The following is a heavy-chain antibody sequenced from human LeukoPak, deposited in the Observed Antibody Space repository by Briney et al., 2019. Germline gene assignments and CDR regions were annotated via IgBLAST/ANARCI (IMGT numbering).Heavy chain of an antibody. Sequence: ASVKVSCRTSGYTVSGYGISWVGQARGQGVEWMGWITGNNGKTNYAPSLQGRVTMTKDTSTNTAYMELTSLRSDDTAVYYCAREQRNSGSYRFEYWGQGTLVTVSS. CDR2: ITGNNGKT. J-gene: IGHJ4*02. V-gene: IGHV1-18*01. D-gene: IGHD3-16*02. CDR1: GYTVSGYG. CDR3: AREQRNSGSYRFEY.